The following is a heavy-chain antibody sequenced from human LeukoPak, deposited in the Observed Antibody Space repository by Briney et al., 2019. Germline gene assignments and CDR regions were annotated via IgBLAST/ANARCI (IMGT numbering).Heavy chain of an antibody. CDR2: IKQGGSDK. D-gene: IGHD2-15*01. Sequence: GGSLRLSCEAPGLTFISYWMSWVCQAPGKGLEWVANIKQGGSDKYYVDSVKGRFTISRDNAKNSVYLQMSSLRAEDTAVYFCARDSALRYYFDSWGQGTLVTVSS. J-gene: IGHJ4*02. CDR1: GLTFISYW. CDR3: ARDSALRYYFDS. V-gene: IGHV3-7*01.